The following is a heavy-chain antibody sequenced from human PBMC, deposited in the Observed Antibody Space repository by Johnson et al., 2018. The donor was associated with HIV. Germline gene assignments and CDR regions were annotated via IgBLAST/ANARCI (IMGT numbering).Heavy chain of an antibody. V-gene: IGHV3-30-3*01. D-gene: IGHD3-16*01. CDR3: AREGESLLDAVDI. J-gene: IGHJ3*02. CDR2: VSFDGSNK. Sequence: QVQLVESGGGVVQPGRSLRLSCAASGFTFRNYGMHWVRQAPGKGLEWVASVSFDGSNKYYADSVKGRFTISRDNSKNTLYLQMISLTTEDTAVYYCAREGESLLDAVDIWGQGTMVTVSS. CDR1: GFTFRNYG.